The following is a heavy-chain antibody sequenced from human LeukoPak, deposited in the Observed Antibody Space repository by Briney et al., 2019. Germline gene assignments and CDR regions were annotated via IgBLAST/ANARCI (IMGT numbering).Heavy chain of an antibody. D-gene: IGHD1-26*01. Sequence: GGSLRLSCAASGFTFSSYAMHWVRQAPGKGLEWVAVISYDGSNKYYADSVKGRFTISRDNSKNTLYLQMNSLRAEDTAVYYCAREHYQRGFDYWGQGTLVTVSS. CDR1: GFTFSSYA. V-gene: IGHV3-30-3*01. CDR2: ISYDGSNK. J-gene: IGHJ4*02. CDR3: AREHYQRGFDY.